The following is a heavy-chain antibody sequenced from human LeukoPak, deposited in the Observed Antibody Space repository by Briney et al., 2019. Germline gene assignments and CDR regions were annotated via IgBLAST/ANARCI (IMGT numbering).Heavy chain of an antibody. J-gene: IGHJ4*02. CDR2: INVGNGNT. Sequence: ASVKVSCKASGFTFSSYAIHWVRQAPGQRLEWMGWINVGNGNTKLSQQFQGRVTMTRDTSASTAYMELSSLRSEDTAVYYCARDRYYYYSSSYDYWGQGTQVTVSS. V-gene: IGHV1-3*01. D-gene: IGHD3-22*01. CDR1: GFTFSSYA. CDR3: ARDRYYYYSSSYDY.